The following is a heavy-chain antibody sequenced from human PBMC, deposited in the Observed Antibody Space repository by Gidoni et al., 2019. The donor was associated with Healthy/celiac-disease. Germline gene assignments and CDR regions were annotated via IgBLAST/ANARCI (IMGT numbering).Heavy chain of an antibody. J-gene: IGHJ4*02. CDR1: GWTFSSDG. Sequence: QVQRVERGGGVGQPGGHLRLACGAAGWTFSSDGMHWVRQAPGKGLEWVAVIWYEGSNKYYADSVKGRFTISIDNSKNTLYLQMNSLRAEDTAVYYCARDNCSCGSCYSGLHYWGQGTLVTVSS. CDR3: ARDNCSCGSCYSGLHY. V-gene: IGHV3-33*01. CDR2: IWYEGSNK. D-gene: IGHD2-15*01.